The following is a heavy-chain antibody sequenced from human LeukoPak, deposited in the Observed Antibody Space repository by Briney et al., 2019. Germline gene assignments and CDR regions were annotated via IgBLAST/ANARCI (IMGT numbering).Heavy chain of an antibody. CDR3: ARGPLYYGMDV. CDR1: GGSFSNYY. Sequence: PSETLSLTCIFYGGSFSNYYWSWIRQPPGKGLEWIGEINHSGSTNYNPSLKSRVIISVDTSKKQFSLRLSPVTAADTAIYYCARGPLYYGMDVWGQGTTVTVSS. V-gene: IGHV4-34*01. CDR2: INHSGST. J-gene: IGHJ6*02.